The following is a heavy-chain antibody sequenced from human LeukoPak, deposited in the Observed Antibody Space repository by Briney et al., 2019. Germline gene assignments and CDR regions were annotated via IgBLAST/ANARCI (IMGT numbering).Heavy chain of an antibody. CDR3: ARDAFMGY. J-gene: IGHJ4*02. V-gene: IGHV3-53*01. CDR2: IYNGGGTT. Sequence: GGSLRLSCAVSGFTVSSNDMNWDRQAPGKGLEWVSIIYNGGGTTYYADSVQGRFTISRDNSKNTLYLQMNSLRAEDTALYYCARDAFMGYWGQGTLVTVSS. D-gene: IGHD3-10*01. CDR1: GFTVSSND.